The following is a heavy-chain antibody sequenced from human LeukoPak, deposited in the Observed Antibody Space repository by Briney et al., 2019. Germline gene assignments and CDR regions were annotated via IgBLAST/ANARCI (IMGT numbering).Heavy chain of an antibody. CDR3: ARFIAAPYYFDY. D-gene: IGHD6-13*01. CDR2: LSSSGNMI. J-gene: IGHJ4*02. CDR1: GFTFSDYY. V-gene: IGHV3-11*04. Sequence: GGSLRLSCAASGFTFSDYYINWIRQAPGMGLEWVAYLSSSGNMIYYSDSVKGRFTISRDNAKNSLYLQMNSLRAEDTAVYYCARFIAAPYYFDYWGRGTLVTVSS.